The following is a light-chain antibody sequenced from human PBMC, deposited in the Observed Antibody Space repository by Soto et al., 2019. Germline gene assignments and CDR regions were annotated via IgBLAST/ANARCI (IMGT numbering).Light chain of an antibody. Sequence: DVVMTQSPLSLPVTLGQPASISCRSSQSLVYSDGNTYLSWFHQRTGQSPRRLIYKVSNRDSGVPDRFSGSGSGTDFTLKICRVEAEDVGVYYCMQGTHWPPITFGQGTRLEIK. V-gene: IGKV2-30*01. J-gene: IGKJ5*01. CDR1: QSLVYSDGNTY. CDR2: KVS. CDR3: MQGTHWPPIT.